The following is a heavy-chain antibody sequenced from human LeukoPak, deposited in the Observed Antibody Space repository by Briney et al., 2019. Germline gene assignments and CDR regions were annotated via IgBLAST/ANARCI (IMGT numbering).Heavy chain of an antibody. V-gene: IGHV4-59*11. J-gene: IGHJ4*02. CDR2: ICYSGST. Sequence: SETLSLTCTVSGGSISSHYWSWIRQPPGKGLEWIGYICYSGSTNYNPSLKSRVTISVDTSKNQFSLKLSSVTAADTAVCYCARRKRMAPSDYWGQGTLVTVSS. D-gene: IGHD1-1*01. CDR3: ARRKRMAPSDY. CDR1: GGSISSHY.